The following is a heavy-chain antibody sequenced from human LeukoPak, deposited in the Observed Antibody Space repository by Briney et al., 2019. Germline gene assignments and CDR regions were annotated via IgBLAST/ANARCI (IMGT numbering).Heavy chain of an antibody. CDR1: GFTFSSYA. Sequence: GGSLRLSCAASGFTFSSYAMSWVRQAPGKGLEWVSAISGSGGSTYYADSVKGRFTISRDNSKNTLYLQMNSLRAEDTAVYYFATLKPHCGGSGGGAFDIWGQGTMVTVSS. J-gene: IGHJ3*02. CDR3: ATLKPHCGGSGGGAFDI. CDR2: ISGSGGST. D-gene: IGHD3-10*01. V-gene: IGHV3-23*01.